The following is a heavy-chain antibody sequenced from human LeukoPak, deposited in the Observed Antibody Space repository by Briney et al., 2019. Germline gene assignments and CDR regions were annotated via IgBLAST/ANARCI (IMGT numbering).Heavy chain of an antibody. D-gene: IGHD5-12*01. CDR2: ISWDGGST. CDR1: GFTFDDYA. J-gene: IGHJ4*02. V-gene: IGHV3-43D*03. CDR3: SKGDGSDYDFSY. Sequence: GGSLRLSCAASGFTFDDYAMHWVRQAPGKGLEWVSLISWDGGSTYYADSVKGRFTISRDNSKNSLYLQMNSLRAEDTALYYCSKGDGSDYDFSYWGQGTLVTVSS.